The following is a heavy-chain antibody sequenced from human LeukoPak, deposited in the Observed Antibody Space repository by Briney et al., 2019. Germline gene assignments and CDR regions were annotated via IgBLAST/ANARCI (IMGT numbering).Heavy chain of an antibody. Sequence: GGSLRLSCAASGFTFSSYDMHWVRQATGKGLEWVSAIGTAGDTYYPGSVEGRFTISRENAKNSLYLQMNSLRAGDTAVYYCARGYYGSGSYNGYYFDYWGQGTLVTVSS. CDR2: IGTAGDT. D-gene: IGHD3-10*01. CDR3: ARGYYGSGSYNGYYFDY. V-gene: IGHV3-13*01. CDR1: GFTFSSYD. J-gene: IGHJ4*02.